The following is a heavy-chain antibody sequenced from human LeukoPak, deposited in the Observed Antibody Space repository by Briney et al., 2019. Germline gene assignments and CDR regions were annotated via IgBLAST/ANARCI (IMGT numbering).Heavy chain of an antibody. Sequence: TGGSLRLSCAASGFTFSSYEMNWVRQAPGKGLEWVSYISSSGSTIYYADSVKGRFTISRDNAKNSLYLQMNSLGPDDTAVYFCARDPYSGSYGPYYYYYMDVWGKGTTVTVAS. CDR1: GFTFSSYE. CDR2: ISSSGSTI. V-gene: IGHV3-48*03. CDR3: ARDPYSGSYGPYYYYYMDV. D-gene: IGHD1-26*01. J-gene: IGHJ6*03.